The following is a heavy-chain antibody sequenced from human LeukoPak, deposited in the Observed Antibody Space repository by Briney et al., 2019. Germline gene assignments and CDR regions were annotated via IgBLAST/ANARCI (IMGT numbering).Heavy chain of an antibody. V-gene: IGHV3-23*01. J-gene: IGHJ4*02. CDR3: AKRMHGGTRVFDY. Sequence: GGPLRLSCAASGFTFSSYAMSWVRQAPGKGLEWVSAISGSGGSTYYADSVKGRFTISRDNSKNTLYLQMNSLRAEDTAVYYCAKRMHGGTRVFDYWGQGTLVTVSS. CDR2: ISGSGGST. CDR1: GFTFSSYA. D-gene: IGHD2-15*01.